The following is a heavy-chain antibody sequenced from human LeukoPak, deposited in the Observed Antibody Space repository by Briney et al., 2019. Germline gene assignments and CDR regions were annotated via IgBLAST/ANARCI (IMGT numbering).Heavy chain of an antibody. J-gene: IGHJ1*01. V-gene: IGHV4-39*01. CDR3: ARRDCSGGSCYFQP. Sequence: SETLSLTCTVSGGSVSSSSHYWNWIRQPPGKGLEWIGSIYYSGSTNNNPSLQSRVIISVATSKKQFLLRLSAVTAADTAMYYCARRDCSGGSCYFQPWGQGTLVTVSS. CDR2: IYYSGST. CDR1: GGSVSSSSHY. D-gene: IGHD2-15*01.